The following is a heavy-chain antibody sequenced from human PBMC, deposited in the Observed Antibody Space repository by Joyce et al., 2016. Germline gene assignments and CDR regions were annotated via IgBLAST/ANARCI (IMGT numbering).Heavy chain of an antibody. Sequence: QVQLQQSGPGLVKPSQTLSLTCALSGDSVSSNSAAWNWIRQSPSRGLAWLRRTYYRTKWYNDYAVSVKSRITINPDTPKNQFSLQLNSVTPEDAAVYYCARAGYYHTSGYYYPNFDYWGPGTLVTVSS. J-gene: IGHJ4*02. CDR2: TYYRTKWYN. V-gene: IGHV6-1*01. CDR3: ARAGYYHTSGYYYPNFDY. CDR1: GDSVSSNSAA. D-gene: IGHD3-22*01.